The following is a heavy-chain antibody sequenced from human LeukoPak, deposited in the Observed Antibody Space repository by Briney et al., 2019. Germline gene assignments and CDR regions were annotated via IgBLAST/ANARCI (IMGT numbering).Heavy chain of an antibody. Sequence: SETLSLTCTVSGGSISSYYWSWIRQPPGKGLEWIGYIYYSGSTNYNPSLKSRVTISVDTSKNQLSLKLSSVTAADTAVYYCARDPTTRDYYYYGMDVWGQGTTVTVSS. J-gene: IGHJ6*02. CDR1: GGSISSYY. V-gene: IGHV4-59*01. CDR2: IYYSGST. D-gene: IGHD1-1*01. CDR3: ARDPTTRDYYYYGMDV.